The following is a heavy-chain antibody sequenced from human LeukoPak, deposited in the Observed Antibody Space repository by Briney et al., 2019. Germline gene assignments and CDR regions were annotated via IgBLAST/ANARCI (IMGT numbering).Heavy chain of an antibody. Sequence: PGGSLRLSCAASGFTFSSYSMNWVRQAPGKGLEWVSSISSSSSYIYYADSVKGRFTISRDNAKNSLYLQMNSLRAEDTAVYYCARDGYYYDSSGYYPGDYWGQGTLVTVSS. CDR3: ARDGYYYDSSGYYPGDY. D-gene: IGHD3-22*01. V-gene: IGHV3-21*01. CDR1: GFTFSSYS. CDR2: ISSSSSYI. J-gene: IGHJ4*02.